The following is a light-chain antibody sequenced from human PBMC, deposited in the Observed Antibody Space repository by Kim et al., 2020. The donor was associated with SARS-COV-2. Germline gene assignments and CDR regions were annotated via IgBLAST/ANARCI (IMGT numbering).Light chain of an antibody. V-gene: IGLV3-1*01. J-gene: IGLJ1*01. CDR3: QAWDSSTFYV. CDR2: QDS. Sequence: ELTQPPSVSVSPGQTASITCSGDKLGDKYACWYQQKPGQSPVLVIYQDSKRPSGIPERFSGSNSGNTATLTISGTQAMDEADYYCQAWDSSTFYVFGTGSKFTFL. CDR1: KLGDKY.